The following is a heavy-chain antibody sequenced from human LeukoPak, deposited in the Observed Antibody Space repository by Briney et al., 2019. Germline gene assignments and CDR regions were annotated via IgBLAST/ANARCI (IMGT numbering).Heavy chain of an antibody. D-gene: IGHD6-13*01. J-gene: IGHJ5*02. CDR2: SNPNTGGT. V-gene: IGHV1-2*06. CDR1: GYTFTGYY. Sequence: ASVKVSCKASGYTFTGYYIHWVRQAPGQRREWMGRSNPNTGGTDYAQKFQGRVTMTRDTSITTAYMELSRLTSDDTAIYYCAKVPPSISAAGNWLGPWGQGALVTVSS. CDR3: AKVPPSISAAGNWLGP.